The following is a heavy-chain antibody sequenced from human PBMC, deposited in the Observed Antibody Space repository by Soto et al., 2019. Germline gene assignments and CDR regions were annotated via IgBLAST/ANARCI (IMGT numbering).Heavy chain of an antibody. V-gene: IGHV1-18*01. CDR3: TRGGQLFAGNDFDY. J-gene: IGHJ4*02. CDR1: GYTFTSYG. D-gene: IGHD3-10*02. CDR2: ISNYNGDT. Sequence: QVQLVQSGAEVKQPGASVKVSCKASGYTFTSYGISWVRQAPGQGLERMGWISNYNGDTNSAQKLQGRVSMTTDTSTSTSYMELRSLKSDDTAVYYGTRGGQLFAGNDFDYWGQGTLVTVSS.